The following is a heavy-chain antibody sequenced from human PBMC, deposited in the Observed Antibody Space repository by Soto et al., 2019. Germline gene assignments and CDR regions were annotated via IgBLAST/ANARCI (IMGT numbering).Heavy chain of an antibody. Sequence: GGSLRLSCAASGFTFSSYWMSWVRQAPGKGLEWVANIKQDGSEKYYVDSVKGRFTISRDNAKNSLYLQMNSLRAEDTAVYYCARVGGWLAQDAFDIWGQGTMVTVSS. CDR2: IKQDGSEK. CDR1: GFTFSSYW. V-gene: IGHV3-7*01. CDR3: ARVGGWLAQDAFDI. D-gene: IGHD6-19*01. J-gene: IGHJ3*02.